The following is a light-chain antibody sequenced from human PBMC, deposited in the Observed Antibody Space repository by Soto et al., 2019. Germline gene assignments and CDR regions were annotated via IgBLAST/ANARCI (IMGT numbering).Light chain of an antibody. J-gene: IGLJ3*02. CDR3: SSYTISSTRV. Sequence: QSVLTQPASVSGSPGQSITISCTGTSSDVGGYNYVSWYQRHPGKAPKLMIYEVSNRPSGVSNRFSGSKSGNTASLTISGLQAEDEADYYCSSYTISSTRVFGGGTKVTVL. V-gene: IGLV2-14*01. CDR1: SSDVGGYNY. CDR2: EVS.